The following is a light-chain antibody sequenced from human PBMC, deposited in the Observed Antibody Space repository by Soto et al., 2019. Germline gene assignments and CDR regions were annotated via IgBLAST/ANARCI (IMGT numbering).Light chain of an antibody. Sequence: QSALTQPASVSGSPGQSITISCTGTSSDVGASDHVSWYQQHPGKTPKLLIYEVSNWPSGVSNRFSGSKSGNTAALTISGLQAEDEADYYCRSYTSSSTWVFGGGTKLTVL. V-gene: IGLV2-14*01. J-gene: IGLJ2*01. CDR2: EVS. CDR3: RSYTSSSTWV. CDR1: SSDVGASDH.